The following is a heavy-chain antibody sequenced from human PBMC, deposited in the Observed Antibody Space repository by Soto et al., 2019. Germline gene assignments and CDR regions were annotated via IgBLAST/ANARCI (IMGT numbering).Heavy chain of an antibody. CDR3: ASGRDSSSWPHRTWFDP. J-gene: IGHJ5*02. D-gene: IGHD6-13*01. V-gene: IGHV4-4*02. Sequence: PSETRSLTWAVSGGSISSSNWWSWVRQPPGKGLGWVGEIYHSGSTNYNPSLKSRVTISVDKTKNQFSLKLSSVTAADTAVYYCASGRDSSSWPHRTWFDPWGQGTLVTVSS. CDR2: IYHSGST. CDR1: GGSISSSNW.